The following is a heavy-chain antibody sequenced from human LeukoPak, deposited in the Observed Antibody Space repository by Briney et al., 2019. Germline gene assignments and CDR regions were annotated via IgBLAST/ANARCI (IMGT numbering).Heavy chain of an antibody. CDR1: GFTFSSHS. CDR2: ISSSSSYI. J-gene: IGHJ6*02. V-gene: IGHV3-21*01. Sequence: GGSLRLSCAASGFTFSSHSMNWVRQAPGKGLEWVSSISSSSSYIYYADSVKGRFTISRDNAKNSLYLQMNSLRAEDTAVYYCAREEVDYDILTGYYWISDGMDVWGQGTTVTVSS. CDR3: AREEVDYDILTGYYWISDGMDV. D-gene: IGHD3-9*01.